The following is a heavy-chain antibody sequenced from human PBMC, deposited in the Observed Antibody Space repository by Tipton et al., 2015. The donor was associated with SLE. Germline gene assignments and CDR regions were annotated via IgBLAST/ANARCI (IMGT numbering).Heavy chain of an antibody. D-gene: IGHD5-12*01. CDR1: GGSFSGYY. CDR2: IYYSGST. J-gene: IGHJ6*03. CDR3: ARAERGYSGYDSWYYYYYMDV. Sequence: TLSLTCAVYGGSFSGYYWSWIRQPPGKGLEWIGYIYYSGSTNYNPSLKSRVTISVDTSKNQFSLKLSSVTAADTAVYYCARAERGYSGYDSWYYYYYMDVWGKGTTVTVSS. V-gene: IGHV4-59*08.